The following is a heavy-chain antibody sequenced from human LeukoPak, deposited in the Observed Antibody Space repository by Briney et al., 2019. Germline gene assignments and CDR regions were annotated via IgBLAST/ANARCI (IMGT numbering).Heavy chain of an antibody. Sequence: GGSLRLSCAVSGLTFNNYAMSWVRQAPGNGLERVSVIYGDGRTSHSASVRGRFTISRDNSKNIVSLQMNNLRAEDTAVYYCARGRGLGVVSPYFDYWGQGTLVTVSS. J-gene: IGHJ4*02. D-gene: IGHD3-3*01. V-gene: IGHV3-23*03. CDR3: ARGRGLGVVSPYFDY. CDR1: GLTFNNYA. CDR2: IYGDGRT.